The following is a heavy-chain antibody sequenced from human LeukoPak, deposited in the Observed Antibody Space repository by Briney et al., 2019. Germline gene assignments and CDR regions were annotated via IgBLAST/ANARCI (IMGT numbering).Heavy chain of an antibody. CDR3: VDSSGYPYYFDY. D-gene: IGHD3-22*01. Sequence: SETLSLTCTVSGGSISSSSYYWGWIRQPPGKGLEWIGSIYYSGSTYYNPSLKSRVTISVDTSKNQFSLKLSSVTAADTAVYYCVDSSGYPYYFDYWGQGTLVTVSS. V-gene: IGHV4-39*07. CDR1: GGSISSSSYY. CDR2: IYYSGST. J-gene: IGHJ4*02.